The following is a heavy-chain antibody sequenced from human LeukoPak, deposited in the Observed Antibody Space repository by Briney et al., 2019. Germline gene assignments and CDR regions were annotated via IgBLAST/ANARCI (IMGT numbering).Heavy chain of an antibody. D-gene: IGHD2-2*01. V-gene: IGHV4-34*01. Sequence: SETLSLTCAVYGGSFSGYYWSWLRQPPGKGLEWLGEINHSGSTNYNPSLKSRVTISVDTSKNQFSLKLSSVTAADTAVYYCARGTRDIVVVPAAPLGFDPWGQGTLVTVSS. CDR3: ARGTRDIVVVPAAPLGFDP. CDR1: GGSFSGYY. J-gene: IGHJ5*02. CDR2: INHSGST.